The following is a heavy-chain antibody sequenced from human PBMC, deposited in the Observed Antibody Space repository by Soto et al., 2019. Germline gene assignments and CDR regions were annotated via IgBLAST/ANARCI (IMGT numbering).Heavy chain of an antibody. V-gene: IGHV3-74*01. Sequence: EVQLVESGGGLVQPGGSLRLFCAASGFTFSNSWIHWVRQAPGKGLVWVSRIHGDGSTINYADSVKVRFTISRDNAKNTLHMQLNRLRVEDTAVYYCVNGGYSGAGVYYFDFWGQGTLVTVSS. CDR3: VNGGYSGAGVYYFDF. D-gene: IGHD5-12*01. J-gene: IGHJ4*02. CDR2: IHGDGSTI. CDR1: GFTFSNSW.